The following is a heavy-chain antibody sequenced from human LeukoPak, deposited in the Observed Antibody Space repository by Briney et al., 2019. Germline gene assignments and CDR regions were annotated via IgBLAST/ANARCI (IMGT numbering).Heavy chain of an antibody. Sequence: GGSLRLSCAASGFTFSSYAMSWVRQAPGKGLEWVSAISGSGGSRYYADSAKGRFTISRDNSKNTLYLQMNSLRAEDTAVYYCAKEGYCSGGSCYENWGQGTLVTVSS. D-gene: IGHD2-15*01. CDR2: ISGSGGSR. CDR1: GFTFSSYA. CDR3: AKEGYCSGGSCYEN. J-gene: IGHJ4*02. V-gene: IGHV3-23*01.